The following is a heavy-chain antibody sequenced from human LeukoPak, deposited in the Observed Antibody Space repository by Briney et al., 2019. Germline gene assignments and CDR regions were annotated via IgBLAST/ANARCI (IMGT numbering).Heavy chain of an antibody. J-gene: IGHJ6*02. Sequence: SVKVSCKASGGTFSSYDISWVRQAPGQGLEWMGRIIPILGIANYAQKFQGRVTITADKSTSTAYMELSSLRSEDTAVYYCARDFSLRFLGWLNYYYGMDVWGQGTTVTVSS. CDR3: ARDFSLRFLGWLNYYYGMDV. V-gene: IGHV1-69*04. D-gene: IGHD3-3*01. CDR1: GGTFSSYD. CDR2: IIPILGIA.